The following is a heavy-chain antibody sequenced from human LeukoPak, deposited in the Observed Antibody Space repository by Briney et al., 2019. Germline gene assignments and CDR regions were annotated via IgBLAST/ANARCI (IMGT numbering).Heavy chain of an antibody. V-gene: IGHV3-15*01. CDR2: IKSKTNGGTT. CDR1: GFIFSNAW. J-gene: IGHJ6*02. D-gene: IGHD2-15*01. CDR3: ARDACGGTCYYIMDV. Sequence: PGGSLRLSCAASGFIFSNAWMSWVRQAPGKGLEWVGHIKSKTNGGTTDYAAPVKGRFTISRDDSKNTLYLQMNSLRVEDTAVYYCARDACGGTCYYIMDVWGQGTTVTVSS.